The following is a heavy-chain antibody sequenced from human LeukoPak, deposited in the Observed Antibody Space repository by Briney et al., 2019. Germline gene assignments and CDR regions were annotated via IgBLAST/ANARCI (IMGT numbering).Heavy chain of an antibody. J-gene: IGHJ5*02. CDR3: ARDVHGDYGSGWFDP. CDR2: IMPLFGTA. Sequence: SVKVSCKTSGGTFNNSAISWVGQAPGQRLEWLGGIMPLFGTAGYAQKFQGRVTITKDESTRTVYLELTSLTSDDTAVYYCARDVHGDYGSGWFDPWGQGTLVSVSS. CDR1: GGTFNNSA. V-gene: IGHV1-69*05. D-gene: IGHD4-17*01.